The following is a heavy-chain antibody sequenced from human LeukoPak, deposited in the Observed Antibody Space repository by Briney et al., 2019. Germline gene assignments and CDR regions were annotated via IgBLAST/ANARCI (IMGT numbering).Heavy chain of an antibody. D-gene: IGHD3-22*01. CDR2: INPNSGGT. V-gene: IGHV1-2*06. Sequence: ASVKVSCKASGYTFTGYYMHWVRQAPGQGLEWMGRINPNSGGTNYAKKFQGRVTMTRDTSISTAYMELSRLRSDDTAVYYCARDRQLYYYDSSGYYWYWGQGTLVTVSS. CDR1: GYTFTGYY. CDR3: ARDRQLYYYDSSGYYWY. J-gene: IGHJ4*02.